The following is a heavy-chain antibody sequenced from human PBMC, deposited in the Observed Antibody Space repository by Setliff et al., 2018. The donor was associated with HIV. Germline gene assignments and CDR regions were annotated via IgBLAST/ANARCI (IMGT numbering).Heavy chain of an antibody. CDR3: ARGGVCTSTSCGGKYYYGMDV. Sequence: ASVKVSCKASGYTFTTYGISWVRQAPGHGLEWMGWISPYIGHTNYAQNFQGRVTMTIDTSTSTAYMELSSLRSDDTAVYYCARGGVCTSTSCGGKYYYGMDVWGQGTTVTVSS. D-gene: IGHD2-2*01. V-gene: IGHV1-18*01. J-gene: IGHJ6*02. CDR2: ISPYIGHT. CDR1: GYTFTTYG.